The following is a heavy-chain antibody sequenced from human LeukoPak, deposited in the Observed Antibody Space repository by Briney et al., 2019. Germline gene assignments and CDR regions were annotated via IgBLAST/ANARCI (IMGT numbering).Heavy chain of an antibody. CDR2: IIPIFGTA. CDR3: AREIVGQWLLVY. V-gene: IGHV1-69*13. CDR1: GGTFSSYA. Sequence: ASVKVSCKASGGTFSSYAISWVRQAPGQGLEWMGGIIPIFGTANYAQKFQGRVTITADESTSTAYTELSSLRSEDTAVYYCAREIVGQWLLVYWGQGTLVTVSS. D-gene: IGHD6-19*01. J-gene: IGHJ4*02.